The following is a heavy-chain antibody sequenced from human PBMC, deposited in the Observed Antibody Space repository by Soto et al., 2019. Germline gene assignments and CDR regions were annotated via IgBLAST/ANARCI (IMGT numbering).Heavy chain of an antibody. Sequence: SETLSLTCAVSGGSISSGGNSWTWIRQPPGKGLEGIGYIYHSGYTYYTPSLKSRVTISVDRSKNQMAIKLGYVTAADTAVYYCDREAGYYSYYFDNWGQGTQDTVPS. CDR3: DREAGYYSYYFDN. J-gene: IGHJ4*02. CDR2: IYHSGYT. CDR1: GGSISSGGNS. V-gene: IGHV4-30-2*01. D-gene: IGHD1-26*01.